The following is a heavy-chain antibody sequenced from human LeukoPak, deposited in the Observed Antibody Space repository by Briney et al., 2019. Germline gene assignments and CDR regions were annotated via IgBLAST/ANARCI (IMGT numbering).Heavy chain of an antibody. V-gene: IGHV1-2*02. CDR2: INPNSGGT. J-gene: IGHJ4*02. CDR3: ATVGFRGNFDY. CDR1: EYTFTGYY. D-gene: IGHD3-10*01. Sequence: ASVKVSCKASEYTFTGYYMHWVRQAPGQGLEWMGWINPNSGGTNYAQKFQGRVTMTRATSISTAYMELSRLRSDDTAVYYSATVGFRGNFDYWGQGTLVTVSS.